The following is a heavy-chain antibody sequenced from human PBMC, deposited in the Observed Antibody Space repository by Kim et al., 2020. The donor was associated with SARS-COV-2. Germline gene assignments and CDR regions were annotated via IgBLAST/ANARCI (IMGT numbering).Heavy chain of an antibody. CDR3: AKDEFLAVTYYDFWSGYNWFDP. CDR1: GFTFDDYA. J-gene: IGHJ5*02. CDR2: ISGDGGST. V-gene: IGHV3-43*02. D-gene: IGHD3-3*01. Sequence: GGSLRLSCAASGFTFDDYAMHWVRQAPGKGLEWVSLISGDGGSTYYADSVKGRFTISRDNSKNSLYLQMNSLRTEDTALYYCAKDEFLAVTYYDFWSGYNWFDPWGQGTLVTVSS.